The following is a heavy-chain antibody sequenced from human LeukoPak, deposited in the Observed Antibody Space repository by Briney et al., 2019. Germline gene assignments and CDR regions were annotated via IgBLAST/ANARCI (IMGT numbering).Heavy chain of an antibody. CDR3: ARDGSYYGSGSYYKGYYYMDV. CDR2: IYHSGST. Sequence: SGTLSLTCAVSGGSISSSNWWSWVRQPPGKGLEWIGEIYHSGSTNYNPSLKSRVTISVDKSKNQFSLKLSSVTAADTAVYYCARDGSYYGSGSYYKGYYYMDVWGKGTTVTISS. V-gene: IGHV4-4*02. CDR1: GGSISSSNW. J-gene: IGHJ6*03. D-gene: IGHD3-10*01.